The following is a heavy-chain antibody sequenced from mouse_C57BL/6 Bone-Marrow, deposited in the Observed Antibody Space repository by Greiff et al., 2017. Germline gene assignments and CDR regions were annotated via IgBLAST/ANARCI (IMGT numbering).Heavy chain of an antibody. CDR2: INPNNGGT. Sequence: EVQLQQSGPELVKPGASVKISCKASGYTFTDYYMNWVKQSHGKGLEWIGDINPNNGGTSYNQKFKGKATLTVDKSSSTAYMELRSLTSEDSAVYYCAREGQYYYAMDYWGQGTSVTVSS. V-gene: IGHV1-26*01. CDR1: GYTFTDYY. J-gene: IGHJ4*01. D-gene: IGHD3-3*01. CDR3: AREGQYYYAMDY.